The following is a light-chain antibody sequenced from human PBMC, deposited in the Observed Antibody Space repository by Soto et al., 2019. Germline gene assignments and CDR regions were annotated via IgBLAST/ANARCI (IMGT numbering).Light chain of an antibody. Sequence: QSVLTQPASVSGSPGQSITISCTGTSNVIGGYNLVSWYQQHPGKAPKLIIFEANKRPSGVSDRFSGSRSGNTASLTISALQAEDEADYSCCSFAGGATFVFGGGTQLTVL. J-gene: IGLJ2*01. CDR3: CSFAGGATFV. V-gene: IGLV2-23*02. CDR1: SNVIGGYNL. CDR2: EAN.